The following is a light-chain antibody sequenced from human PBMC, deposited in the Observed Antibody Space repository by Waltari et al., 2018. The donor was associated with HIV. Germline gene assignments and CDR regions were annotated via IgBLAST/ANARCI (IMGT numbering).Light chain of an antibody. Sequence: DIQLTQSPSFLSASVGDRVTITCRASQDMSSYVAWYQQKPGQAPKLLIYGASTLQNGVPPRFSGSGSGTEYTLTIRSLQPDDFATYYCQHLNNYPLFPFGPGTKVDVK. CDR2: GAS. CDR1: QDMSSY. J-gene: IGKJ3*01. CDR3: QHLNNYPLFP. V-gene: IGKV1-9*01.